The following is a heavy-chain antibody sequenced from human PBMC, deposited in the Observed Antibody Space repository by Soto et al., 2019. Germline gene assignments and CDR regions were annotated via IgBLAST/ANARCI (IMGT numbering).Heavy chain of an antibody. Sequence: VKVSCKASGXTFTSYAMHWVRQAPGQRLEWMGWINAGNGNTKYSQKFQGRVTITRDTSASTAYMELSSLRSEDTAVYYCARDPSSGWYDYWGQGTLVTVSS. CDR1: GXTFTSYA. CDR3: ARDPSSGWYDY. D-gene: IGHD6-19*01. V-gene: IGHV1-3*01. CDR2: INAGNGNT. J-gene: IGHJ4*02.